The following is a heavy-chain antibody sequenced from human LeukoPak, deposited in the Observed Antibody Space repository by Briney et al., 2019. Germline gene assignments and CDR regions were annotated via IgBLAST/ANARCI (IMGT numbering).Heavy chain of an antibody. CDR2: INYSGST. CDR1: AFSISTRSYY. Sequence: PSETLSLTCTVSAFSISTRSYYWGWVRQPPGKGLEWIGSINYSGSTYYNPSFKSRVTISVDTSKNQFSLKLSSVTAADTAVYYCARGRYDFWSGYLPFKTNMDVWGKGTTVTVSS. V-gene: IGHV4-39*02. CDR3: ARGRYDFWSGYLPFKTNMDV. J-gene: IGHJ6*03. D-gene: IGHD3-3*01.